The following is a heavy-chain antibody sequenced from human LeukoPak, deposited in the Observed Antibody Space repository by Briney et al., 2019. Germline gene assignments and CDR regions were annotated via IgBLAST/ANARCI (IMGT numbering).Heavy chain of an antibody. CDR1: GFTFSSYG. CDR2: TSYDGSSK. J-gene: IGHJ4*02. Sequence: GGSLRLSCAASGFTFSSYGMHWVRQAPGKGLEWVAVTSYDGSSKYCADSVTGRFTVSRDNSKNTLYLQMNSLRAEDTAVYYCAKDTAEYTYGFGYFDSWGQGTLVTVSS. CDR3: AKDTAEYTYGFGYFDS. D-gene: IGHD3-10*01. V-gene: IGHV3-30*18.